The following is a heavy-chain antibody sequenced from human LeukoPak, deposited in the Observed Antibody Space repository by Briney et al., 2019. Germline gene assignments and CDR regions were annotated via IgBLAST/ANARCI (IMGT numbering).Heavy chain of an antibody. CDR1: GYTFTGYY. CDR3: ATGHGYYDSSGYEGWFDP. Sequence: ASVKVSCKASGYTFTGYYMHWVRQAPGQGLEWMGWINPNSGGTNYAQKCQGRVTMTRDTSISTAYMELSRLRSEDTAVYYCATGHGYYDSSGYEGWFDPWGQGTLVTVSS. V-gene: IGHV1-2*02. D-gene: IGHD3-22*01. J-gene: IGHJ5*02. CDR2: INPNSGGT.